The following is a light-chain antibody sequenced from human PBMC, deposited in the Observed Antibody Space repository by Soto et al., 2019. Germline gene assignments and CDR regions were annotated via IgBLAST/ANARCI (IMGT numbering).Light chain of an antibody. CDR3: QHYSSSLWS. J-gene: IGKJ1*01. V-gene: IGKV3-20*01. CDR1: QSISSSY. Sequence: EIVLTQSPATLSLSPGVRASLSCRASQSISSSYLAWYQQKPGQDPRLLIYDVSSRATGIPDRFSGSGSGTDFTLTINRLEPEDFAVYYCQHYSSSLWSFGQGTKVEIK. CDR2: DVS.